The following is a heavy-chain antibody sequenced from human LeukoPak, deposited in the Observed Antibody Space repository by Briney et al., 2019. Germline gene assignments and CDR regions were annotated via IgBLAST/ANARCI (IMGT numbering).Heavy chain of an antibody. J-gene: IGHJ3*02. Sequence: GGSLRLSCAASGFTFSDFYMSWIRQAPGKGLEWASYISSSGSTIYYADSVKGRFTISGDNAKNSLYLQMNSLRAEDTAVYYCARLPYDSSAYWAFDIWGQGTMVTVSS. D-gene: IGHD3-22*01. CDR3: ARLPYDSSAYWAFDI. V-gene: IGHV3-11*04. CDR2: ISSSGSTI. CDR1: GFTFSDFY.